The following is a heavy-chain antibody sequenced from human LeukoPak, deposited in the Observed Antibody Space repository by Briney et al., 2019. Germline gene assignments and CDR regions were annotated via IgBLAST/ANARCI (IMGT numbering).Heavy chain of an antibody. D-gene: IGHD1-7*01. V-gene: IGHV4-30-4*08. CDR1: GGSISSYY. J-gene: IGHJ3*02. Sequence: PSETLSLTCTVSGGSISSYYWSWIRQPPGKGLEWIGYIYYSGSTYYNPSLKSRVTISVDTSKNQFSLKLSSVTAADTAVYYCARVATGTTPAFDIWGQGTMVTVSS. CDR3: ARVATGTTPAFDI. CDR2: IYYSGST.